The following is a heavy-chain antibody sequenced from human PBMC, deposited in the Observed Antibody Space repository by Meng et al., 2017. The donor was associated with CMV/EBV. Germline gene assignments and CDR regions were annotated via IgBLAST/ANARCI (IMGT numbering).Heavy chain of an antibody. D-gene: IGHD2-2*03. CDR1: GFTFDDDA. J-gene: IGHJ4*02. CDR3: AKDIRGYWYSLEY. V-gene: IGHV3-9*01. CDR2: INWNSGDI. Sequence: GGSLRLSCAASGFTFDDDAMHWVRQAPGKGLEWVSGINWNSGDIGYADSVKGRFTISRDNAKNSLYLQMNSLRDEDTALYYCAKDIRGYWYSLEYWGQGTLVTVSS.